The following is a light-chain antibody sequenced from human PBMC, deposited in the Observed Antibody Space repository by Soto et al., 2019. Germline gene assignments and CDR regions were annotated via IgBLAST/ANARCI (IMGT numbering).Light chain of an antibody. Sequence: MLIKQSPATLSESPEERGNLSCRASQSVGTKLAWYQQTPGQAPRLLIYGASNRATGVPARISGSVSGTEFTLTIASLQSEDFAVYYCQQYSSWLWTFGQGTKV. CDR3: QQYSSWLWT. J-gene: IGKJ1*01. CDR1: QSVGTK. CDR2: GAS. V-gene: IGKV3-15*01.